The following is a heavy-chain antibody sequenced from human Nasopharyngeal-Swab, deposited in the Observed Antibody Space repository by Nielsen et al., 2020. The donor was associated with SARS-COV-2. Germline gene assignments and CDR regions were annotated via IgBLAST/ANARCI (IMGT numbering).Heavy chain of an antibody. CDR2: INHSGST. J-gene: IGHJ6*04. V-gene: IGHV4-34*01. D-gene: IGHD3-3*01. CDR1: GGSFSGYY. Sequence: SETLSLTCAVYGGSFSGYYCSWIRQPPGTGLEWIGEINHSGSTNYNPYLKRRVTISVDTSKNQFSLKLSSVTAADTAVYYCARGRRSNFGVVHYYYYYGMDVWGKGTTVTVSS. CDR3: ARGRRSNFGVVHYYYYYGMDV.